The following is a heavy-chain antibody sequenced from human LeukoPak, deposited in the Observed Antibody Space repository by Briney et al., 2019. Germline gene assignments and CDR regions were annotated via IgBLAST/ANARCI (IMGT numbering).Heavy chain of an antibody. Sequence: PGGSLRLSCAASGFTVSSNFMSWVRQAPGKGLEWVSVIYSGGDTYYADSVKGRLTISRDNSKNTLYLQMNSLRAEDTAVYYCARDIGGIFDSWGQGTLATVSS. D-gene: IGHD1-26*01. J-gene: IGHJ4*02. CDR3: ARDIGGIFDS. V-gene: IGHV3-53*01. CDR1: GFTVSSNF. CDR2: IYSGGDT.